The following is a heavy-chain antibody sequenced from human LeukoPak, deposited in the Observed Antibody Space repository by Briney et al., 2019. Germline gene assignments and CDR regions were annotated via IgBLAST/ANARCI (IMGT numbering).Heavy chain of an antibody. Sequence: SETLSLTCTVSGASMTNYYWSWIRQPAGKGLEWIGRIYTSGDTNYHATLSSRVAMSLDTSRNQFSRKLRSVTAAGTAVYDCARRVGLYSYFDVWGEGALVTVSS. J-gene: IGHJ4*02. CDR1: GASMTNYY. D-gene: IGHD3-16*01. V-gene: IGHV4-4*07. CDR3: ARRVGLYSYFDV. CDR2: IYTSGDT.